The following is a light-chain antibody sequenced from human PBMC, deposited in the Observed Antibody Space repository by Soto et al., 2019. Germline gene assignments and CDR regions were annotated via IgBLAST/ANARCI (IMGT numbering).Light chain of an antibody. V-gene: IGLV1-44*01. CDR3: AAWDSSLNCHVI. Sequence: QSALTQPPSAAGIPGPRVTISCSGSSSKIGSNTLNSYQQITGTAPKLLIYNDNQRPSGVPDRFSGSKSGTSGALAISALQSEDEGDYYCAAWDSSLNCHVIFGGGSKVTVL. CDR1: SSKIGSNT. CDR2: NDN. J-gene: IGLJ2*01.